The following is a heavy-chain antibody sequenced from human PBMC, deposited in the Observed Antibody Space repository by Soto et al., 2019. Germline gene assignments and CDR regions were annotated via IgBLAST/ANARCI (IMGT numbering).Heavy chain of an antibody. CDR2: KSYDGSNK. CDR3: ARETYYDFWSGPYYGMDV. J-gene: IGHJ6*02. Sequence: GSLRLSCAASGFTFSSYAMHWVRQAPGKGLEWVAVKSYDGSNKYYADSVKGRFTISRDNSKNTLYLQMNSLRAEDTAVYYCARETYYDFWSGPYYGMDVWGQGTTVTVSS. V-gene: IGHV3-30-3*01. CDR1: GFTFSSYA. D-gene: IGHD3-3*01.